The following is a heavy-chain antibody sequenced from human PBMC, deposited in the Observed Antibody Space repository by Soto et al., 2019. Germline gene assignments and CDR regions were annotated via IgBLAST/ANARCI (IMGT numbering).Heavy chain of an antibody. Sequence: QVQLQESGPGLVKPSETLSLTCTVSCGSVSSGIYYWSWIRQPPGKGLEWIGYIYYSGSTNYNPSLKSLVTILVETSKNQFSLKLSSVTAADTAVYYCARDLGGRNYYDSSGYYHAFDIWGQGTMVTVSS. CDR3: ARDLGGRNYYDSSGYYHAFDI. CDR2: IYYSGST. V-gene: IGHV4-61*01. J-gene: IGHJ3*02. CDR1: CGSVSSGIYY. D-gene: IGHD3-22*01.